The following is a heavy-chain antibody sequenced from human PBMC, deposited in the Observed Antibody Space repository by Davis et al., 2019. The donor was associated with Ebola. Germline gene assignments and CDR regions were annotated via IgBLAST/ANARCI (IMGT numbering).Heavy chain of an antibody. CDR3: AKSYSNNVRHTFDD. CDR1: AFTFSSYA. CDR2: ISASGGST. D-gene: IGHD4-11*01. Sequence: PAGSLTLSCAASAFTFSSYAMNWVRHAPGNGLEWVSAISASGGSTYYADSVKGRFTIPRDNSQNTLDLQMNSLRAEDTAVYYCAKSYSNNVRHTFDDWGQGTLVTVSS. J-gene: IGHJ4*02. V-gene: IGHV3-23*01.